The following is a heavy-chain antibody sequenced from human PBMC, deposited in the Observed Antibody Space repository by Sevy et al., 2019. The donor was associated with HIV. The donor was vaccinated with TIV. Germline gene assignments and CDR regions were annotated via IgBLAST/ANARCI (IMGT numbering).Heavy chain of an antibody. CDR1: GYTFSDYY. CDR3: ATEDFCLEEVTGGNSGFDY. Sequence: ASVKVSCKASGYTFSDYYMHWVRQAPGQGLEWMGWINVNSGGTNYARDFRGGVTMAGDTSISTAYMKLIGLPFDDTAVYYGATEDFCLEEVTGGNSGFDYWGQGTLVTVSS. D-gene: IGHD2-21*02. V-gene: IGHV1-2*02. CDR2: INVNSGGT. J-gene: IGHJ4*02.